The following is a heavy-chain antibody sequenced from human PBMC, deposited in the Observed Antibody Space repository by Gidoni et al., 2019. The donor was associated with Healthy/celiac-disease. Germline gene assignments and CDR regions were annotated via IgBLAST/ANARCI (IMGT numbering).Heavy chain of an antibody. V-gene: IGHV4-61*02. J-gene: IGHJ4*02. CDR3: ARAAVQRYCSGGSCHGFDY. Sequence: QVQLQESGPGLVKPSQTLSLTCTVSGGSLSSGSYYWSWIRQPAGKGLEWIGRIYTSGSTNYNPSLKSRVTISVDTSKNQFSLKLSSVTAADTAVYYCARAAVQRYCSGGSCHGFDYWGQGTLVTVSS. CDR1: GGSLSSGSYY. CDR2: IYTSGST. D-gene: IGHD2-15*01.